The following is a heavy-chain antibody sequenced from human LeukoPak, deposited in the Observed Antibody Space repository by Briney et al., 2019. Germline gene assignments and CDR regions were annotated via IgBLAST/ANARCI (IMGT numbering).Heavy chain of an antibody. CDR3: ARRSGIAVAGAFDY. CDR2: ISSSSSYI. Sequence: GGSLRLSCAASGFTFSSYSMNWVRQAPGKGLEWVSSISSSSSYIYYADSVKGRFTISRGNAKNSLYLQMNSLRAEDTAVYYCARRSGIAVAGAFDYWGQGTLVTVSS. CDR1: GFTFSSYS. D-gene: IGHD6-19*01. J-gene: IGHJ4*02. V-gene: IGHV3-21*04.